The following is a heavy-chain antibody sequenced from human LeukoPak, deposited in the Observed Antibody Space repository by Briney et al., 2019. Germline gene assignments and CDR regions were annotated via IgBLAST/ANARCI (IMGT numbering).Heavy chain of an antibody. J-gene: IGHJ4*02. CDR1: GGPFSGYF. Sequence: PSETLSLTCAVYGGPFSGYFWSWIRQPPGKGLEWIGEINHRGSTNYNPSLKSRVTVSEDTSKNQFSLKLRSVTAADTVVYYCARGGRDSSSLYNPLRFDYWGQGTLVTVSS. CDR2: INHRGST. V-gene: IGHV4-34*01. CDR3: ARGGRDSSSLYNPLRFDY. D-gene: IGHD6-13*01.